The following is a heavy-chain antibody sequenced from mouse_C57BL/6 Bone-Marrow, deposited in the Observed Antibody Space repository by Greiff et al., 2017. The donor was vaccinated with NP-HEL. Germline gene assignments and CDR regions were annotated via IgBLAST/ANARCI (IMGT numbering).Heavy chain of an antibody. CDR2: IYPSDSET. J-gene: IGHJ1*03. CDR1: GYTFTSYW. CDR3: ARVFITTVVEYFDV. D-gene: IGHD1-1*01. V-gene: IGHV1-61*01. Sequence: VQLQQPGAELVRPGSSVKLSCKASGYTFTSYWMDWVKQRPGQGLEWIGNIYPSDSETHYNQKFKDKATLTVDKSSSTAYLQLSSLTSEDSAVYYCARVFITTVVEYFDVWGTVTTVTVSS.